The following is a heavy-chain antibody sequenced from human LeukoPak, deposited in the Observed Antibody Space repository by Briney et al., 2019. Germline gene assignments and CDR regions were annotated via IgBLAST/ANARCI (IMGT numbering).Heavy chain of an antibody. J-gene: IGHJ6*03. CDR3: AGGLYGYYYYYYMDV. Sequence: SETLSLACTVSGGSISSSSYYWGWIRQPPGKGLEWIGEINHSGSTNYNPSLKSRVTISVDTSKNQFSLKLSSVTAADTAVYYCAGGLYGYYYYYYMDVWGKGTTVTVSS. D-gene: IGHD2-8*01. CDR2: INHSGST. V-gene: IGHV4-39*07. CDR1: GGSISSSSYY.